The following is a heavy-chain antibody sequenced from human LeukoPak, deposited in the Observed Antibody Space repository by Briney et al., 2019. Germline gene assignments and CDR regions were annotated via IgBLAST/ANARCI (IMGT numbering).Heavy chain of an antibody. CDR3: ARVSPSDYYDSSGYYSPYFDY. D-gene: IGHD3-22*01. CDR1: GGSISSGGYS. CDR2: IYHSGST. Sequence: SETLSLTCAVSGGSISSGGYSWSWIRQPPGKGLEWIGYIYHSGSTYYNPPLKSRVTISVDRSKNQFSLKLSSVTAADTAVYYCARVSPSDYYDSSGYYSPYFDYWGQGTLVTVSS. J-gene: IGHJ4*02. V-gene: IGHV4-30-2*01.